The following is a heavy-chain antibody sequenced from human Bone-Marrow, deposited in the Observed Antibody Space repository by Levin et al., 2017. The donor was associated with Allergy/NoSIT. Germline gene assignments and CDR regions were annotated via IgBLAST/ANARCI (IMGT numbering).Heavy chain of an antibody. CDR3: ARALDTAMVFFDY. CDR2: IYSGGST. V-gene: IGHV3-53*01. D-gene: IGHD5-18*01. Sequence: GESLKISCAASGFTVSSNYMSWVRQAPGKGLEWVSVIYSGGSTYYADSVKGRFTISRDNSKNTLYLQMNSLRAEDTAVYYCARALDTAMVFFDYWGQGTLVTVSS. J-gene: IGHJ4*02. CDR1: GFTVSSNY.